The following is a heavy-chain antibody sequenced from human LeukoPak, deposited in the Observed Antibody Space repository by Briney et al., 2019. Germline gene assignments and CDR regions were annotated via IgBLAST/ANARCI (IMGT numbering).Heavy chain of an antibody. CDR2: ISSSSSYI. CDR1: GFTFSSYS. CDR3: ARDNWYYWGAFDI. Sequence: PGGSLRLSCAASGFTFSSYSMNWVRQAPGKGLEWVSSISSSSSYIYYADSVKGRFTISRDNAKNSLYLQMNSLRAEDTAVYYCARDNWYYWGAFDIWGQGTMVTVSS. V-gene: IGHV3-21*01. J-gene: IGHJ3*02. D-gene: IGHD1-7*01.